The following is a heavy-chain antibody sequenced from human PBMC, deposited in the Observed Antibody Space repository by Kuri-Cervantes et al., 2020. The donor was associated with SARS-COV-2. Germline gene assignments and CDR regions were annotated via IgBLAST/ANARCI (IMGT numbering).Heavy chain of an antibody. V-gene: IGHV3-21*01. D-gene: IGHD6-6*01. Sequence: GGSLRLSCAASGFTFSSYSMNWVRQAPGKGLERVSSISSSSSYIYYADSVKGRFTISRDNAKNSLYLQMNSLRAEDTAVYYCARARTIAAHPENWFDPWGQGTLVTVSS. J-gene: IGHJ5*02. CDR2: ISSSSSYI. CDR1: GFTFSSYS. CDR3: ARARTIAAHPENWFDP.